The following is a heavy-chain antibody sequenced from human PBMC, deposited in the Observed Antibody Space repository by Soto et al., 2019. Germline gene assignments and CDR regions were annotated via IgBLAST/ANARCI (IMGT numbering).Heavy chain of an antibody. CDR2: ISVYNGFT. CDR3: AREFEGHSSSWPFDY. J-gene: IGHJ4*02. Sequence: QVQLVQSGGEVKKPGASVRVSCRASGYTFPTYGIAWVRQAPGQGLEWMGWISVYNGFTHYAQKFRGRVTVTTETSTSPVHMELRSLSSDDTAVYYCAREFEGHSSSWPFDYWGQGTLVTVSA. V-gene: IGHV1-18*01. CDR1: GYTFPTYG. D-gene: IGHD6-13*01.